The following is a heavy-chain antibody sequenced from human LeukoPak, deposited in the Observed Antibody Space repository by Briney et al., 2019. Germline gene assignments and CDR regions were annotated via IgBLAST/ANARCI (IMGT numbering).Heavy chain of an antibody. J-gene: IGHJ6*02. V-gene: IGHV4-59*01. Sequence: SETLSLTCTVSGGSISSYYWSWIRQPPGKGLEWIGYIYYSGGTNYNPSLKSRVTISVDTSKNQFSLKLSSVTAADTAVYYCARGTKQSSGYYYYYGMDVWGQGTTVTVSS. D-gene: IGHD3-22*01. CDR2: IYYSGGT. CDR3: ARGTKQSSGYYYYYGMDV. CDR1: GGSISSYY.